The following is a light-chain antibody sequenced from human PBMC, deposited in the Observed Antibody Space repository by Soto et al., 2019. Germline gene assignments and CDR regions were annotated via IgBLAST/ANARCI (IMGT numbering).Light chain of an antibody. CDR2: GVS. V-gene: IGLV2-14*01. J-gene: IGLJ1*01. CDR1: NSDVGDYTY. Sequence: QSVLTQPASVAGSPGRSMTISCTGTNSDVGDYTYVSWYQQHPGKVPKLILYGVSNRPSGVSDRFSGSNSGNTASLTISGLQAEDESDYYCCSYTSTSARVFGTGTRSPS. CDR3: CSYTSTSARV.